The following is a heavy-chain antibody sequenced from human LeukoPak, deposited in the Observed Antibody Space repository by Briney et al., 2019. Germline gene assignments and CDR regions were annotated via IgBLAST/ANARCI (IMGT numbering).Heavy chain of an antibody. Sequence: GGSLRLSCAASGFSVSNTYMSWVRQAPGKGLEWVSIIYSGGNTYYADSVKGRFTISRDNSKNTLYLQMNRLRPEDTAVYYCARGTVTAPGYWGQGTLVTVSS. CDR2: IYSGGNT. J-gene: IGHJ4*02. D-gene: IGHD2-21*02. V-gene: IGHV3-53*01. CDR3: ARGTVTAPGY. CDR1: GFSVSNTY.